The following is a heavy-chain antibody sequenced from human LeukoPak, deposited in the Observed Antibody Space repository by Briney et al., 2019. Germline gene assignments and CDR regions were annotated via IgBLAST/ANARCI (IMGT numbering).Heavy chain of an antibody. CDR1: GFTFSSYE. V-gene: IGHV3-48*03. CDR2: ISSVGTTI. J-gene: IGHJ6*03. CDR3: ASLFVIVPATMGPGYYYMDV. D-gene: IGHD2-2*01. Sequence: GGSLRLSCAASGFTFSSYEMNWVRQAPGKGLDWVSYISSVGTTIYYADSVRGRFTISRDNAKNSLYLQMNSLRAEDTAVYYCASLFVIVPATMGPGYYYMDVWGKGTTVTVSS.